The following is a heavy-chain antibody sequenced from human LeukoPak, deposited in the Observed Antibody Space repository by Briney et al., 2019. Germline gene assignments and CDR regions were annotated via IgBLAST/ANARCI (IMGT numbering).Heavy chain of an antibody. J-gene: IGHJ4*02. CDR2: ISSSSSTI. Sequence: GGSLRPSCAASGFTFSSYSMNWVRQAPGKGLEWVSYISSSSSTIYYADSVKGRFTISRDNAKNSLYLQMNSLRAEDTAVYYCARDLGRFLEWLSDVDYWGQGTLVTVSS. D-gene: IGHD3-3*01. CDR1: GFTFSSYS. V-gene: IGHV3-48*01. CDR3: ARDLGRFLEWLSDVDY.